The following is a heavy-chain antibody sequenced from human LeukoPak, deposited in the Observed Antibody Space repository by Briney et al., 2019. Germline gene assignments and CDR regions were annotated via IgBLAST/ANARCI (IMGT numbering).Heavy chain of an antibody. CDR1: GGSFSGYY. D-gene: IGHD5-24*01. CDR3: ARGRDGYNFLNRGEYYYFDY. Sequence: PSETLSLTCAVYGGSFSGYYWSWIRQPAGKGLEWIGHVHISGSTNYNSSLKSRVTISVDTSKNQFSLKLSSVTAADTAVYYCARGRDGYNFLNRGEYYYFDYWGQGTLVTVSS. V-gene: IGHV4-59*10. J-gene: IGHJ4*02. CDR2: VHISGST.